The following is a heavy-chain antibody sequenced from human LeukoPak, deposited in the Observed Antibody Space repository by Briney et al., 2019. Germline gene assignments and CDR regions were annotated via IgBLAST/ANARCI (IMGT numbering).Heavy chain of an antibody. D-gene: IGHD3-22*01. CDR1: GGSISSGSYY. J-gene: IGHJ3*02. CDR3: ARVTMIVVWGAFDI. CDR2: IYTSGST. V-gene: IGHV4-61*02. Sequence: PSETLSLTCTVSGGSISSGSYYWSWIRQPAGKGLAWIGRIYTSGSTNYNPSLKSRVTISVDTSKNQFPLKLSSVTAADTAVYYCARVTMIVVWGAFDIWGQGTMVTVSS.